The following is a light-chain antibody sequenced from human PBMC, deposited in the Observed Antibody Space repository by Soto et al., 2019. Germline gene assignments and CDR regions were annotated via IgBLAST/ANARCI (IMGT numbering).Light chain of an antibody. V-gene: IGLV2-14*01. CDR1: RSDVGGYNY. J-gene: IGLJ3*02. CDR3: SSYTSQSTVV. CDR2: DVS. Sequence: QAVVTQPASVSGSPGQSIAISCTGTRSDVGGYNYVSWYQQPPGKAPKLIIYDVSDRPSGVSTRFSGSKSGNTASLTISGLQADDEADYYCSSYTSQSTVVFGGGTKVTVL.